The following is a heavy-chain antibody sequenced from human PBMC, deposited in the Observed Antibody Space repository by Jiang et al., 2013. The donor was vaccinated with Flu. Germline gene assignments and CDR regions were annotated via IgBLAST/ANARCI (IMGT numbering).Heavy chain of an antibody. Sequence: GSGLVKPSETLSLTCTVSGGSISSYYWSWIRQPPGKGLEWIGYIYYSGSTNYNPSLKSRVTISVDTSKNQFSLKLSSVTAADTAVYYCARAMGNCSSTSCYYYFDYWGPGNPGHRLL. CDR2: IYYSGST. CDR1: GGSISSYY. J-gene: IGHJ4*02. CDR3: ARAMGNCSSTSCYYYFDY. D-gene: IGHD2-2*01. V-gene: IGHV4-59*01.